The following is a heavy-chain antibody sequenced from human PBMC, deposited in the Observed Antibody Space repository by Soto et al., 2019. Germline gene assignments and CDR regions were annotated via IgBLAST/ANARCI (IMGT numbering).Heavy chain of an antibody. D-gene: IGHD6-19*01. V-gene: IGHV1-18*01. Sequence: ASVKVSCKASGYTFTSYGISWVRQAPGQGLEWMGWISAYNGNTNYAQKLQGRVTMTTDTSTSTAYMELRSLGSDDTAVYYCARGIAVAGTGAYMDVWGKGTTVTVSS. J-gene: IGHJ6*03. CDR1: GYTFTSYG. CDR2: ISAYNGNT. CDR3: ARGIAVAGTGAYMDV.